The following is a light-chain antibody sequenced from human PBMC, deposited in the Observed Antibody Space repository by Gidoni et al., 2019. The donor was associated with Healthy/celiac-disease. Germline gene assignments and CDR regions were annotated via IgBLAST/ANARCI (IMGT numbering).Light chain of an antibody. V-gene: IGKV1-39*01. Sequence: IQLTQSPSSLSASVGDRVTITCREIQSIISYLNWYQQKPGKAPKLLIYAASSLQSGVPSKFSGSGYGTDFTLTISSLQHEEFATYDCQQSYRTPSMYTFXXXTKLEIK. CDR2: AAS. CDR1: QSIISY. CDR3: QQSYRTPSMYT. J-gene: IGKJ2*01.